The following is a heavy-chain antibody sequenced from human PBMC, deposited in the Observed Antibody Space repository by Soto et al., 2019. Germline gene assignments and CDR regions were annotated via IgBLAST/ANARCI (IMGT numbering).Heavy chain of an antibody. V-gene: IGHV3-15*01. CDR2: IKSKGGGETT. CDR1: GITFIYAW. Sequence: GGSLSLSCEASGITFIYAWMSWGRQAPGKGLEWVGRIKSKGGGETTDYGAPVEGRFTISREDSKNMVYLKMTSMKSEDTAVYYCATGRSLSCLYFDSWGQGTLVTVSS. D-gene: IGHD3-10*01. CDR3: ATGRSLSCLYFDS. J-gene: IGHJ4*02.